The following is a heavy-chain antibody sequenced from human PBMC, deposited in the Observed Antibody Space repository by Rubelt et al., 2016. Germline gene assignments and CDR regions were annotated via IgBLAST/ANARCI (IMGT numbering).Heavy chain of an antibody. CDR3: ASVVPGSYYYYGMDV. CDR1: GYTFTSYA. J-gene: IGHJ6*02. D-gene: IGHD1-26*01. CDR2: INAGNGNT. Sequence: QVQLVQSGAEVKKPGASVKVSCKASGYTFTSYAMHWVRQAPGQRLEWMGWINAGNGNTKYSQKFKGRVTITRDTSASTAYMELSSLRSEDTAVYYCASVVPGSYYYYGMDVWGQGTTVTVSS. V-gene: IGHV1-3*01.